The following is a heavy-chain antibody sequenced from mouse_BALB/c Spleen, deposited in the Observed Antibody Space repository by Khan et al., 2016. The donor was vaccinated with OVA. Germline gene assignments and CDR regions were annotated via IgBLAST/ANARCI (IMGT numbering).Heavy chain of an antibody. V-gene: IGHV1-18*01. CDR2: INPKNGGT. Sequence: EVQLQESGPELVKPGASVKISCKTSGYTFPEYTVHWVKQSLGKSLDWIGVINPKNGGTAYNQKFKGKATLTVDKSSSTAYMEFRSLTSEDTAVYYCAGDAGRYWGQGTSVTVAS. D-gene: IGHD3-3*01. J-gene: IGHJ4*01. CDR3: AGDAGRY. CDR1: GYTFPEYT.